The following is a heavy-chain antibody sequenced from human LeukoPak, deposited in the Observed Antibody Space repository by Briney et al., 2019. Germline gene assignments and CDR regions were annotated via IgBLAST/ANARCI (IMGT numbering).Heavy chain of an antibody. D-gene: IGHD3-22*01. CDR3: ARVHYYDSKGNWFDP. CDR1: VYTFTNYD. J-gene: IGHJ5*02. CDR2: MNPNSGNT. Sequence: ASVKVSRKASVYTFTNYDINWVRQATGQGLEWMGWMNPNSGNTGYAQNFQGRVTMTRDTSISTAYMELNSLRSEDTAVYYCARVHYYDSKGNWFDPWGQGTLVTVSS. V-gene: IGHV1-8*01.